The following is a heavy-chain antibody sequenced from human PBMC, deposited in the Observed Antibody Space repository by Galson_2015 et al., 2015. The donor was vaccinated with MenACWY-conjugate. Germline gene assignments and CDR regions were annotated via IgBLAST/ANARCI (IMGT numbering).Heavy chain of an antibody. Sequence: SLRLSCAASGFIFNTYWMHWVRQAPGKGLVWVSRNNPGGSSTTYADSVKDRFTISRDNAKNTLYLQMNSLRPEDTAVFYCAKTRGAPFYFDSWGQGALVTVSS. CDR3: AKTRGAPFYFDS. CDR1: GFIFNTYW. J-gene: IGHJ4*02. D-gene: IGHD1-26*01. CDR2: NNPGGSST. V-gene: IGHV3-74*01.